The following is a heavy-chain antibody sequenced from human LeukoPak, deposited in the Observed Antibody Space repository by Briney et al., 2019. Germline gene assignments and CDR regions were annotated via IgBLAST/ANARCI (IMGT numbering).Heavy chain of an antibody. D-gene: IGHD2-15*01. V-gene: IGHV1-18*01. Sequence: ASVKVSCKASGGTFSSYAISWVRQAPGQGLEWMGWISAYNGNTNYAQKLQGRVTMTTDTSTSTAYMELRSLRSDDTAVYYCARDYSVYSFGYWGQGTLVTVSS. CDR1: GGTFSSYA. CDR3: ARDYSVYSFGY. J-gene: IGHJ4*02. CDR2: ISAYNGNT.